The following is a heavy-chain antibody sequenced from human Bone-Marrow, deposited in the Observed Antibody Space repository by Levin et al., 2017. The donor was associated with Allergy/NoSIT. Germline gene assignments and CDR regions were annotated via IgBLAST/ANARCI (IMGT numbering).Heavy chain of an antibody. CDR1: GFTFSSYA. V-gene: IGHV3-30-3*01. CDR3: ARGTVVLVPAATSVPFDY. CDR2: ISYDGSNK. D-gene: IGHD2-2*01. Sequence: GGSLRLSCAASGFTFSSYAMHWVRQAPGKGLEWVAVISYDGSNKYYADSVKGRFTISRDNYKNTLYLQMNSLRAEDTAVYYCARGTVVLVPAATSVPFDYWGQGTLVTVSS. J-gene: IGHJ4*02.